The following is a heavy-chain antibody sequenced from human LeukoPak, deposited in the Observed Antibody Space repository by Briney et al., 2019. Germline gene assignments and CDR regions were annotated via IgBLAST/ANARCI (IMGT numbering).Heavy chain of an antibody. D-gene: IGHD4-17*01. CDR3: ARGQLEYDYGDSNWFDP. Sequence: SETLSLTCAVSGYSISSGYYWGWIRQPPGKGLEWIGSIYHSGSTYYNPSLKSRVTISVDTSKNQFSLKLSSVTAADTAVYYCARGQLEYDYGDSNWFDPWGQGTLVTVSS. V-gene: IGHV4-38-2*01. CDR1: GYSISSGYY. CDR2: IYHSGST. J-gene: IGHJ5*02.